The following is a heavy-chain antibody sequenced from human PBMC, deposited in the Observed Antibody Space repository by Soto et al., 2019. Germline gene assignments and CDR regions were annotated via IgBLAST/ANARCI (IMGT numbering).Heavy chain of an antibody. D-gene: IGHD3-10*01. V-gene: IGHV1-46*01. CDR2: INPSGGST. Sequence: QVQLVQSGAEVKKPGASVKVSCKASGYTFTSYYMHCVRQAPGQGLEWMGIINPSGGSTSYAQKFQGRITMTRDTSTSTGYMELSSLRSEDTAVYYCAREPSDYGSGFDPWGQGTLVTVSS. J-gene: IGHJ5*02. CDR1: GYTFTSYY. CDR3: AREPSDYGSGFDP.